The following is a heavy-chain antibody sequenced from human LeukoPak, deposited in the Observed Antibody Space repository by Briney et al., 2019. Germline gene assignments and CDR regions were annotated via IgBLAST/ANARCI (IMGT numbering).Heavy chain of an antibody. Sequence: PGGSLRLSCAASGFTFSSYAMSWVRQAPGKGLEWVSAISGSGGSTYYADSVKGRFTISRDNSKNTLYLQMNSLRAEDTAVYYCAKDKGPYDLPLWVFDIWGQGTMVTVSS. J-gene: IGHJ3*02. V-gene: IGHV3-23*01. CDR2: ISGSGGST. CDR1: GFTFSSYA. D-gene: IGHD3-3*01. CDR3: AKDKGPYDLPLWVFDI.